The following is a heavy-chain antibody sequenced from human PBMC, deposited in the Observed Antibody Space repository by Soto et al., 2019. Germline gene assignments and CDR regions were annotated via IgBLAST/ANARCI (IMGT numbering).Heavy chain of an antibody. CDR3: AKGEIYYYDSSGYDY. D-gene: IGHD3-22*01. V-gene: IGHV3-23*01. J-gene: IGHJ4*02. CDR1: GFTFSSYI. Sequence: SGGSLRLSCAASGFTFSSYIMNWVRQAPGKGLEWVSYISGGGGSTYYADSVKGRFTISRDNSKNTLYLQMNSLRAEETAVYYCAKGEIYYYDSSGYDYWGQGTLVTVSS. CDR2: ISGGGGST.